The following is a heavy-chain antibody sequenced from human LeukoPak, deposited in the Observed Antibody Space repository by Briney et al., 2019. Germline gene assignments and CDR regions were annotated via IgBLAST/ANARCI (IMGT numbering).Heavy chain of an antibody. V-gene: IGHV4-34*01. J-gene: IGHJ4*02. CDR1: GGSFSGYY. D-gene: IGHD4-23*01. Sequence: SETLSLTCAVYGGSFSGYYWSWIRQPPGKGLEWIGEINHSGSTNYNPSLKSRVTISVDTSKNQFSLKLSSVTAADTAVYYCARGENYGGNSAYWGQGTLVTVSS. CDR3: ARGENYGGNSAY. CDR2: INHSGST.